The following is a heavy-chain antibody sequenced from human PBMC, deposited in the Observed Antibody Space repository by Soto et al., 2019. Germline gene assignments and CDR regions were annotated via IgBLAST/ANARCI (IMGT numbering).Heavy chain of an antibody. J-gene: IGHJ3*02. CDR1: GFTVSSNY. Sequence: GGSLRLSCAASGFTVSSNYMNWVRQAPGKGLGWVSVIYSGGSTYYADSVKGRFTISRHNSKNTVYLQMNSLRTEDTAVYYCAIVPDIPPDYGDFPFDAFDIWGQGTTVTVSS. CDR3: AIVPDIPPDYGDFPFDAFDI. V-gene: IGHV3-53*04. D-gene: IGHD4-17*01. CDR2: IYSGGST.